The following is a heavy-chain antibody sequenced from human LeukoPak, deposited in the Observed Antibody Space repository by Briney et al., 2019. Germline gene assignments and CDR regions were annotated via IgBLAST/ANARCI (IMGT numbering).Heavy chain of an antibody. Sequence: AALKVSCKASGITIAGYDVHWVRQAPGQGVEWMGRIKPRFSDTNHAEKFQGRVTMTRDTSITTAYMELSSLTSDDTAVYYCARQFGPTDAFDIWGQGTMVTVSS. J-gene: IGHJ3*02. V-gene: IGHV1-2*02. CDR1: GITIAGYD. CDR2: IKPRFSDT. CDR3: ARQFGPTDAFDI. D-gene: IGHD3-16*01.